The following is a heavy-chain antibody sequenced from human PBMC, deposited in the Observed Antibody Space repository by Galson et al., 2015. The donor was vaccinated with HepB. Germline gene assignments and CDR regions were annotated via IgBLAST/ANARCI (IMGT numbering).Heavy chain of an antibody. CDR1: GYTFTSYY. D-gene: IGHD1-26*01. CDR3: ARGTPLELRGLAAFDI. V-gene: IGHV1-46*01. Sequence: SVKVSCKASGYTFTSYYMHWVRQAPGQGLEWMGIINPSGGSTSYAQKFQGRVTMARDTSTSTVYMELSSLRSEDTAVYYCARGTPLELRGLAAFDIWGQGTMVTVSS. J-gene: IGHJ3*02. CDR2: INPSGGST.